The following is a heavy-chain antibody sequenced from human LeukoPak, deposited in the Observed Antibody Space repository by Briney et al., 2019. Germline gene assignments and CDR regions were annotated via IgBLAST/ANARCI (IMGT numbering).Heavy chain of an antibody. CDR2: IIPIFGTA. CDR1: GGTFSSYA. D-gene: IGHD3-22*01. Sequence: SVKVSCKASGGTFSSYAISWVRQAPGQGLEWMGGIIPIFGTANYAQKFQGRVTITADESTSTAYMELSSLRSEDTAVYYCAREGDYYDSSGSISPHAFDIWGQGTMVTVSS. J-gene: IGHJ3*02. V-gene: IGHV1-69*13. CDR3: AREGDYYDSSGSISPHAFDI.